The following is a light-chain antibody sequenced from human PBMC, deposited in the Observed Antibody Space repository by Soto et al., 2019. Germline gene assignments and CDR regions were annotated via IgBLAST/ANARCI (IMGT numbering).Light chain of an antibody. Sequence: IALTQSPGPQSLSPGERVTLSCMASHIITSDLAWYQHKPGQAPRLLIHDVYNRATGIPDRFSGSGSGTDFTLTISRLEPEDFAVYYCQQYGGSPETFGQGTKV. CDR1: HIITSD. CDR3: QQYGGSPET. J-gene: IGKJ1*01. V-gene: IGKV3-20*01. CDR2: DVY.